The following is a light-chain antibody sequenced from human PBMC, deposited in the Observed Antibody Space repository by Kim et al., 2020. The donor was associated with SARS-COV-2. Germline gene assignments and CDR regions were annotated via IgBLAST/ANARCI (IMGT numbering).Light chain of an antibody. CDR1: KLGDKY. CDR3: QAWDSSTVV. V-gene: IGLV3-1*01. CDR2: QDT. Sequence: SYELTQPPSVSVSPGQTASITCSGDKLGDKYACWYQQKPGQSPVLVIYQDTKRPSGIPERFSGSNSGNTATLTISGTQAMDEADYSCQAWDSSTVVFGGGTLLTVL. J-gene: IGLJ2*01.